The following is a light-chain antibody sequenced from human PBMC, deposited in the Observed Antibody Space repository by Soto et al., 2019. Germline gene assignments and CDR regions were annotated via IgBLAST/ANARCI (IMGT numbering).Light chain of an antibody. J-gene: IGKJ5*01. CDR1: QGISSY. V-gene: IGKV1-9*01. CDR2: AAS. CDR3: QQLNSYPIT. Sequence: DIQLTQSPSFLSASVGDRVTITCRASQGISSYLAGYQQKPGKAPKLLIFAASTLRGGVPPKFSGSGSGSEFTLTISSLQPEDFATYYSQQLNSYPITFGQGTRLEIK.